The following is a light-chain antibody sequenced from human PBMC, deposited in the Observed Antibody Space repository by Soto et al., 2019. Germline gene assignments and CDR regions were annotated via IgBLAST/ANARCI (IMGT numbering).Light chain of an antibody. CDR1: QSVDTS. CDR2: DAS. J-gene: IGKJ3*01. Sequence: EIVSTQSPATLSLSPGERATLSCRASQSVDTSLAWYRQRPGQAPRLLIYDASNRATGIPARFSGSGSGTDFTLTITSLEPEDFAVYYCQQRSNWPKFTFGPGTKV. V-gene: IGKV3-11*01. CDR3: QQRSNWPKFT.